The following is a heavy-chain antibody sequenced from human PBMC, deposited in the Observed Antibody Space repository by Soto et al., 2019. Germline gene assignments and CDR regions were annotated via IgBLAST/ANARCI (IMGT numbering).Heavy chain of an antibody. D-gene: IGHD1-26*01. J-gene: IGHJ4*02. CDR2: IIPIFGTA. CDR3: AGSLVGAKGNFDY. CDR1: GGTLSSYA. V-gene: IGHV1-69*13. Sequence: SVKVSCKASGGTLSSYAISWVRQAPGQGLEWMGGIIPIFGTANYAQKFQGRVTITADESTSTAYMELSSLRSEDTAVYYCAGSLVGAKGNFDYWGQGTLVTVSS.